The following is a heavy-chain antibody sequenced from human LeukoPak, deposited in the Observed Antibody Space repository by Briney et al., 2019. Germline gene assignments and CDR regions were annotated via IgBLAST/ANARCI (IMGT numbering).Heavy chain of an antibody. Sequence: ASVKVSCKASGYTFTGYYMHWVRQAPGQGLEWMGWINPNSGGTNYAQKFQGRVTMTRDTSISTAYMELSSLRSEDMAVYYCARDGNSGSYSGAFDIWGQGTMVTVSS. CDR2: INPNSGGT. J-gene: IGHJ3*02. CDR1: GYTFTGYY. CDR3: ARDGNSGSYSGAFDI. V-gene: IGHV1-2*02. D-gene: IGHD1-26*01.